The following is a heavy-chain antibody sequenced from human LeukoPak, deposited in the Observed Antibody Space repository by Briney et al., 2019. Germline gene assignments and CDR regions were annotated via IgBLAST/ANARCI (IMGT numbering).Heavy chain of an antibody. D-gene: IGHD6-13*01. CDR3: ARGRGQSWRHIAAAGARIDY. CDR1: GGSFSGYY. V-gene: IGHV4-34*01. Sequence: SETLSLTCAVYGGSFSGYYWSWLRQPPGKGLEWIGEINHSGSTNYNPSLKSRVTISVDTSKNQFSLKLSSVTAADTAVYYCARGRGQSWRHIAAAGARIDYWGQGTLVTVSS. CDR2: INHSGST. J-gene: IGHJ4*02.